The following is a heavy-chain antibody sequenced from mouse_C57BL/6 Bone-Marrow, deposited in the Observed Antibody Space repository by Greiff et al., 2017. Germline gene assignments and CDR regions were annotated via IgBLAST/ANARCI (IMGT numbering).Heavy chain of an antibody. CDR1: GYTFTSYD. Sequence: QVQLKESGPELVKPGASVKLSCKASGYTFTSYDINWVKQRPGQGLEWIGWIYPRDGSTKYNEKFKGKATLTVDTSSSTAYMELHSLTSEDSAVYFCARGGRGGYYPYAMDYWGQGTSVTVSS. J-gene: IGHJ4*01. D-gene: IGHD2-3*01. CDR2: IYPRDGST. V-gene: IGHV1-85*01. CDR3: ARGGRGGYYPYAMDY.